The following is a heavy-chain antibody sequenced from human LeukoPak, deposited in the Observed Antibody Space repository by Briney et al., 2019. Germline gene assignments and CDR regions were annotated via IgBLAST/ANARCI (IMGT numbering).Heavy chain of an antibody. V-gene: IGHV1-2*02. J-gene: IGHJ4*02. Sequence: ASVKVSCKASGYTFTAYYIHWVRQAPGQGLEYMGWINPNSGGTNYAQKFQGRVTMTRDTSISTAYMELSRLRSDDTAVYYCASDVSGYNFGFDYWGQGTLVTVSS. D-gene: IGHD5-18*01. CDR3: ASDVSGYNFGFDY. CDR1: GYTFTAYY. CDR2: INPNSGGT.